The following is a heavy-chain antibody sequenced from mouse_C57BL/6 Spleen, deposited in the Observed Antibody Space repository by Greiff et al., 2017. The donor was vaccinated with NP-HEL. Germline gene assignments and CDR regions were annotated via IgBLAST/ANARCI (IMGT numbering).Heavy chain of an antibody. CDR1: GYAFSSSW. V-gene: IGHV1-82*01. J-gene: IGHJ3*01. D-gene: IGHD1-1*01. Sequence: SGPELVKPGASVKISCKASGYAFSSSWMNWVKQRPGKGLEWIGRIYPGDGDTNYNGKFKGKATLTADKSSSTAYMQLSSLTSEDSAVYFCARDGLMYYYGSSQGFAYWGQRTLVTVSA. CDR2: IYPGDGDT. CDR3: ARDGLMYYYGSSQGFAY.